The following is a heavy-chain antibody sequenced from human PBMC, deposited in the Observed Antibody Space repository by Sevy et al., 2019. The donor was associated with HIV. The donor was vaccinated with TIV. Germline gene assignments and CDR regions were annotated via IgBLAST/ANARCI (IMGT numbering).Heavy chain of an antibody. CDR1: GFTVSSNY. CDR2: IYSGGRT. V-gene: IGHV3-53*01. J-gene: IGHJ6*02. D-gene: IGHD3-16*01. CDR3: AREDIVLGEGNYYGMDV. Sequence: GGSLRLSCAASGFTVSSNYMSWVRQAPGKGLEWVSVIYSGGRTYYADSVKGRFTISRDNSKNTLYLQMNSLGAEDTAVYYCAREDIVLGEGNYYGMDVWGQGTTVTVSS.